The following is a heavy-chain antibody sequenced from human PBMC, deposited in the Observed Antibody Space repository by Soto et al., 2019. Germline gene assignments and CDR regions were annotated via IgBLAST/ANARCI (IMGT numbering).Heavy chain of an antibody. Sequence: SLRLSCAASGFTFSSYGMHWVRQAPGKGLEWVAVIWYDGSNKYYADSVKGRFTTSRDNSKNTLYLQMNGLRAEDTAVYYCARERAVAGYYYGMDVWGQGTTVTVSS. CDR2: IWYDGSNK. V-gene: IGHV3-33*01. CDR3: ARERAVAGYYYGMDV. CDR1: GFTFSSYG. J-gene: IGHJ6*02. D-gene: IGHD6-19*01.